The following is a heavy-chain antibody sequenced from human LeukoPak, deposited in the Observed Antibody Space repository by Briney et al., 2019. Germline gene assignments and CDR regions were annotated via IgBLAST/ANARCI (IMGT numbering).Heavy chain of an antibody. CDR3: TKGTIRLPFDY. J-gene: IGHJ4*02. Sequence: PGGSLRLSCAASGFTFSSYVMHWVRQAPGKGLEWVSVISYDGTNKYYADSVKGRFTISRDNSKNTLYLQMNSLRAEDTAVYYCTKGTIRLPFDYWGQGTLVTVSS. CDR1: GFTFSSYV. D-gene: IGHD4-17*01. V-gene: IGHV3-30-3*01. CDR2: ISYDGTNK.